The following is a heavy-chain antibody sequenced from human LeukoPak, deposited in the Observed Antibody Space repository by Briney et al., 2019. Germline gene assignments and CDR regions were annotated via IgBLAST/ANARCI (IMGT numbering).Heavy chain of an antibody. V-gene: IGHV3-23*01. CDR2: ISGSGGST. CDR1: GFTFSIYA. Sequence: GGSLRLSCAASGFTFSIYAMSWVRQAPGKGLEWVSDISGSGGSTYYADSVKGRFTISRDNSKNTLYLQMNSLRAEDTAVYYCAKGGRGEYFPPYYFDYWGQGTLVTVSS. J-gene: IGHJ4*02. CDR3: AKGGRGEYFPPYYFDY. D-gene: IGHD4-17*01.